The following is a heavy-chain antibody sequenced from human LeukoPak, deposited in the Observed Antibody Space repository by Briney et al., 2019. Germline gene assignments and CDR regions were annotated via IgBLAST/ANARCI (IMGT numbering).Heavy chain of an antibody. CDR1: GGSISSSSYY. Sequence: PSETLSLTCTVSGGSISSSSYYWGWIRQPPGKGLEWIGSIYYSGSTYYNPSLKSRVTISVDTSKNQFSLKRSSVTAADTAVYYCASPLELELPSAFDIWGQGTMVTVSS. CDR2: IYYSGST. V-gene: IGHV4-39*01. J-gene: IGHJ3*02. D-gene: IGHD1-7*01. CDR3: ASPLELELPSAFDI.